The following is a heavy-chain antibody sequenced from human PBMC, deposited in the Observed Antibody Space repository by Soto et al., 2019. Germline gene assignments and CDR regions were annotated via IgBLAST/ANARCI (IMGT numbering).Heavy chain of an antibody. CDR1: GYTFTSYG. Sequence: QVQLVQSGAEVKKSGASVKVSCKASGYTFTSYGVSWVRQAPGQGLEWMGWISAYNSNTNYAQKFQGRVTMTTDTSTSTAYMEVRSLRSDDTALYYCARDDGRRRNNFQGVAYYDYGMDVWGQGTTFTVSS. J-gene: IGHJ6*02. V-gene: IGHV1-18*01. D-gene: IGHD3-10*01. CDR2: ISAYNSNT. CDR3: ARDDGRRRNNFQGVAYYDYGMDV.